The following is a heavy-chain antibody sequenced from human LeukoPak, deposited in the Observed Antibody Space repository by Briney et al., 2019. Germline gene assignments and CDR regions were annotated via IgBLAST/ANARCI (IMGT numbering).Heavy chain of an antibody. Sequence: SETLSLTCTVSGGSISSSSYYWGWIRQPPGKGLEWIGSIYYSGSTYYNPSLKSRVTISVDTSKNQFSLKLSSVIAADTAVYYCARVGVDYSGNIIKYYFDYWGQGTLVTVSS. V-gene: IGHV4-39*07. J-gene: IGHJ4*02. CDR2: IYYSGST. CDR3: ARVGVDYSGNIIKYYFDY. CDR1: GGSISSSSYY. D-gene: IGHD4-23*01.